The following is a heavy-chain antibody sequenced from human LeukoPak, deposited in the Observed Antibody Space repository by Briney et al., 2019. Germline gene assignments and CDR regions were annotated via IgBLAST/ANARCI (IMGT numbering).Heavy chain of an antibody. V-gene: IGHV3-23*01. J-gene: IGHJ4*02. D-gene: IGHD1-26*01. CDR1: GFTLSSNA. Sequence: GGSLRLSCAASGFTLSSNAMSWVRQVPGNGPEWVSAISGSGVTTYYADSVKGRFTISRDNSKNTLFLQMKSLRAEDTAVYYCAKDQWGLDYWGQGTLVTVSS. CDR2: ISGSGVTT. CDR3: AKDQWGLDY.